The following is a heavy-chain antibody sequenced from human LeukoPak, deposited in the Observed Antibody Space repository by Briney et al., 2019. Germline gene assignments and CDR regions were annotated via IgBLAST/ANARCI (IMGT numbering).Heavy chain of an antibody. J-gene: IGHJ4*02. CDR2: ISGSSSYI. CDR3: AKDKGRVCFDY. V-gene: IGHV3-21*04. CDR1: GFTFSSYS. Sequence: GGSLRLSCAASGFTFSSYSMSWVRQAPGKGLEWVSSISGSSSYIYYADSVKGRFTISRDNARNSLYLQMNSLRAEDTAVYYCAKDKGRVCFDYWGQGTLVTVSS.